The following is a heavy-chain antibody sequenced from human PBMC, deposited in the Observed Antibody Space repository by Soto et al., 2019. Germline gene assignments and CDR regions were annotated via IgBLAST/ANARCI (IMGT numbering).Heavy chain of an antibody. V-gene: IGHV1-8*01. CDR2: MNPSSGNK. CDR3: ARGGVSRGAFDI. J-gene: IGHJ3*02. D-gene: IGHD3-10*01. CDR1: GYTFTSYD. Sequence: QVKLVQSGAEVKKPGASVKVSCKASGYTFTSYDINWVRQAAGQGLEWLGWMNPSSGNKAYAQNFQGRVTMTRNTSISTAYLELTSLKSEDTAAYYCARGGVSRGAFDIWGRGTLVTVTS.